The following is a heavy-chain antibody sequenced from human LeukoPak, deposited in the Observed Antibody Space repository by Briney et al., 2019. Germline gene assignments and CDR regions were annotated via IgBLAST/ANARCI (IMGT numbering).Heavy chain of an antibody. D-gene: IGHD3-10*01. CDR3: ARGPTSGYYYYYMDV. V-gene: IGHV1-69*13. CDR1: GYTFNSYD. J-gene: IGHJ6*03. CDR2: IIPIFGTA. Sequence: SVKVSCKASGYTFNSYDINWVRQAPGQGLEWMGGIIPIFGTANYAQKFQGRVTITADESTSTAYMELSSLRSEDTAVYYCARGPTSGYYYYYMDVWGKGTTVTVSS.